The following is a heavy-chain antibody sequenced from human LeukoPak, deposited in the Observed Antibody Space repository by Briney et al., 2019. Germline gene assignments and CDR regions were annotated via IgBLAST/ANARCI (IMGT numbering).Heavy chain of an antibody. CDR2: ISAYNGNT. V-gene: IGHV1-18*01. Sequence: ASVKVSCKASGYTFTSYGISWVRQAPGQGLEWMGWISAYNGNTNYAQKLQGRVTMTTDTSTSTAYMELSSLRSEDTAVYYCAREFRAAMVPSIFDYWGQGTLVTVSS. CDR3: AREFRAAMVPSIFDY. D-gene: IGHD5-18*01. J-gene: IGHJ4*02. CDR1: GYTFTSYG.